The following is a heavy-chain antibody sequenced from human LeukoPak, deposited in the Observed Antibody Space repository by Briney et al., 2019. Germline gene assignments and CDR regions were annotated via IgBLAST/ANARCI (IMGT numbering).Heavy chain of an antibody. CDR3: ARPTRPNYDILTGYSYAEYFQH. J-gene: IGHJ1*01. CDR2: IKEDGSEK. Sequence: GGSLRLSCAASGFTFSTYWMSWVRQAPGKGLEWVANIKEDGSEKYYVDSVKGRFTISRDNAKNSLYLQMNSLRAEDTAVYYCARPTRPNYDILTGYSYAEYFQHWGQGTLVTVSS. CDR1: GFTFSTYW. D-gene: IGHD3-9*01. V-gene: IGHV3-7*03.